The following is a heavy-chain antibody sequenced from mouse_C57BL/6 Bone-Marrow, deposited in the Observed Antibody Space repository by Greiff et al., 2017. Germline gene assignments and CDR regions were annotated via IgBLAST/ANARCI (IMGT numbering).Heavy chain of an antibody. J-gene: IGHJ3*01. V-gene: IGHV1-50*01. Sequence: QVQLQQSGAELVKPGASVKLSCKASGYTFTSYWMQWVKQRPGQGLEWIGEIDPSDSYTNYNQKFKGKATLTVDTSSSTAYMQLSSLTSEDSAVYYCARWGYPWFAYWGQGTLVTVSA. CDR2: IDPSDSYT. CDR3: ARWGYPWFAY. CDR1: GYTFTSYW.